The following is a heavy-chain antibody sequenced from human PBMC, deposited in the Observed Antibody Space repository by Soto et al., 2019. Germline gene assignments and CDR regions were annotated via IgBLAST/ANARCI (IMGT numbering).Heavy chain of an antibody. D-gene: IGHD2-21*01. Sequence: QVQLVESGGGVVQPGTSLRLSCAASGFTFRNYGMHWVRQAPGKGLEWVAIIRYDENNKYYADSVKGRFTISRGNSKNTLYLQMNSLRAEDTAVYYCARDSVWTFDYWGQGTLVTVSS. J-gene: IGHJ4*02. CDR2: IRYDENNK. CDR3: ARDSVWTFDY. CDR1: GFTFRNYG. V-gene: IGHV3-33*01.